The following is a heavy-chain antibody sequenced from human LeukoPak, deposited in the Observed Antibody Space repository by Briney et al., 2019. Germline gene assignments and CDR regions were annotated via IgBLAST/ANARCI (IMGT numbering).Heavy chain of an antibody. V-gene: IGHV3-48*01. D-gene: IGHD3-3*01. CDR3: ARPYGLAEYYDFWGAFAY. J-gene: IGHJ4*02. CDR2: ISSSSSTI. Sequence: GGSLRLSCAASGFTFSSYSMNWDRQAPGKRLEWVSYISSSSSTIYYADSVKGRFTISRDNAKNSLYLQMNSLRAEDTAVYYCARPYGLAEYYDFWGAFAYWGQGTLVTVSS. CDR1: GFTFSSYS.